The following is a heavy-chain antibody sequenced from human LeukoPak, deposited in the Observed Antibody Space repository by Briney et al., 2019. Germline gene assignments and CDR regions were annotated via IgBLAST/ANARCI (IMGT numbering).Heavy chain of an antibody. J-gene: IGHJ4*02. V-gene: IGHV1-2*02. CDR2: INPNSGGT. CDR3: ARGPAGITIFGVVIIDLPPFDY. CDR1: VYTFTGYY. Sequence: ASVKVSCKASVYTFTGYYMHWVRQAPGQGLEWMGWINPNSGGTNYAQKFQGRVTMTRDTSISTAYMELSRLRSDDTAVYYCARGPAGITIFGVVIIDLPPFDYWGQGTLVTVSS. D-gene: IGHD3-3*01.